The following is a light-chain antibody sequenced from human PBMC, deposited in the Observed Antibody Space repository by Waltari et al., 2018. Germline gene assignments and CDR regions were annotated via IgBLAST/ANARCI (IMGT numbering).Light chain of an antibody. V-gene: IGKV1-39*01. CDR3: QQSYSTPLT. CDR2: AAS. CDR1: QSISSY. J-gene: IGKJ4*01. Sequence: DIQMTQSPSSLSASVGDRVTITCRASQSISSYLNWYQQKPGKAPKLLIYAASSLQSGVPSRVSGSGSGTDFTLTISSLQPEDFATYYCQQSYSTPLTFGGGT.